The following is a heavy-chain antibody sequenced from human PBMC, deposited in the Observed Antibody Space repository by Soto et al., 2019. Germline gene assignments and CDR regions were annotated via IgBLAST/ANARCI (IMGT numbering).Heavy chain of an antibody. CDR1: GFTFSDYA. CDR2: ISSNGVRT. D-gene: IGHD4-4*01. V-gene: IGHV3-64*01. CDR3: ARGHYRNYAGWFDP. J-gene: IGHJ5*02. Sequence: GGSVRLSCAGSGFTFSDYAMHWVRQAPGKGLEYVSAISSNGVRTYYANSVKGRFTISRDNSKNTLYLQMGSLRPEDMAVYYCARGHYRNYAGWFDPWGQGTLVTVSS.